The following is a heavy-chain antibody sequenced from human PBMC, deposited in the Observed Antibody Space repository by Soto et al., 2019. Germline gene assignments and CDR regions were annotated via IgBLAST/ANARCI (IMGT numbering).Heavy chain of an antibody. J-gene: IGHJ4*02. CDR1: GFTFSSYA. D-gene: IGHD3-22*01. V-gene: IGHV3-23*01. Sequence: GGSLRLSCAASGFTFSSYAMSWVRQAPGKGLEWVSAISGSGGSTYYADSAKGRFTISRDNSKNTLYLQMNSLRAEDTAVYYCAKVYYYDSSGYLINRPVDYWGQGTLVTVSS. CDR3: AKVYYYDSSGYLINRPVDY. CDR2: ISGSGGST.